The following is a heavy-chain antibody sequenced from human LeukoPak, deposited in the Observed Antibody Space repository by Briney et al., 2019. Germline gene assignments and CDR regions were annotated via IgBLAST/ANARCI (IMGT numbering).Heavy chain of an antibody. CDR3: ARAENYYFDGDGGDYFDY. CDR1: GGSIGGSAYY. CDR2: ISHSGST. V-gene: IGHV4-39*07. J-gene: IGHJ4*02. Sequence: ETLSLTCTVSGGSIGGSAYYWAWIRQPPGKGLEWMGSISHSGSTYDNPSLKSRVTISVDTSKNQFSLKLKSVTAADTAVYYCARAENYYFDGDGGDYFDYWGQGTLLTVSS. D-gene: IGHD3-22*01.